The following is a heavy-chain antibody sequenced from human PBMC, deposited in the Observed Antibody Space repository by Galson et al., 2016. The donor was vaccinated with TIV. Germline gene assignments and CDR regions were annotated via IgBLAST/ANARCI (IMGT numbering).Heavy chain of an antibody. CDR2: ISSDGSDR. J-gene: IGHJ5*02. CDR3: ASARSITVFGVIRRGWFDP. Sequence: GFTFSSYALHWVRQAPGKALEWVGGISSDGSDRYYADSVKGRFTISRDNAKNSLYLQMNSLRAEDTAVYYCASARSITVFGVIRRGWFDPWGQGTLVTVSS. CDR1: GFTFSSYA. V-gene: IGHV3-30*04. D-gene: IGHD3-3*01.